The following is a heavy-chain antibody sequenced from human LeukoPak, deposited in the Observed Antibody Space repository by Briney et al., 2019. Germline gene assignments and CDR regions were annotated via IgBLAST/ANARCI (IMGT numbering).Heavy chain of an antibody. CDR1: GGSINSDDYY. CDR2: IYYSGST. D-gene: IGHD2-15*01. CDR3: ARLNPRAATRRPFDP. V-gene: IGHV4-30-4*01. Sequence: SQTLSLTCFVSGGSINSDDYYWSWIRLPPGKGLEWIGYIYYSGSTYYNPSLESRVAISVDTSKNQFSLELSSVTAADTAVYYCARLNPRAATRRPFDPWSQGTLVTVS. J-gene: IGHJ5*02.